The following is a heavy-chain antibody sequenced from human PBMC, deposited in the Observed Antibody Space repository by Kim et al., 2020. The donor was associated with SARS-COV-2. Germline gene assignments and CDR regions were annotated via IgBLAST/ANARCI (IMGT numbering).Heavy chain of an antibody. J-gene: IGHJ5*02. CDR2: IKEDGSEK. V-gene: IGHV3-7*01. D-gene: IGHD4-17*01. CDR3: AREVYGDFHRAESWFDP. Sequence: GGSLRLSCAASGFIFSRYWMTWVRQAPGKGPEWVASIKEDGSEKYYVDSVKGRFTISRDDAKNSLYLQMNSLRAEDTAVYYCAREVYGDFHRAESWFDPWGQGTLVTVSS. CDR1: GFIFSRYW.